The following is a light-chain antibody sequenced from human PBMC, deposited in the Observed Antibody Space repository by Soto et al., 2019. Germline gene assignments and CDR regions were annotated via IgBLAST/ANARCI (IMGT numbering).Light chain of an antibody. CDR3: SSYTTSSPHHV. J-gene: IGLJ1*01. Sequence: QSALTQPASVSGSPGQSITISCTGTSSDVGGYNYVSWYQQHPGKAPKLMIYDVSNRPSGVSNRFSGSKSGNTASLTISGLQAEDEADYYCSSYTTSSPHHVFGTGTKLTVL. CDR2: DVS. CDR1: SSDVGGYNY. V-gene: IGLV2-14*01.